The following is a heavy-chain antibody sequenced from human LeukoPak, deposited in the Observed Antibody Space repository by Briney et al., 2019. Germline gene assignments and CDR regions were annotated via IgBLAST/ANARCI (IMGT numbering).Heavy chain of an antibody. Sequence: SETLSLTCAVYGGSFSGYYWSWIRQPPGKGLEWIGSIYYSGYTYYNPSLRSRLTISIDTSQNQFSLKLTSVTAADTALYYCASRDIGQFQNDPWGQGTLVTVSS. CDR3: ASRDIGQFQNDP. CDR2: IYYSGYT. V-gene: IGHV4-34*01. J-gene: IGHJ5*02. D-gene: IGHD5-24*01. CDR1: GGSFSGYY.